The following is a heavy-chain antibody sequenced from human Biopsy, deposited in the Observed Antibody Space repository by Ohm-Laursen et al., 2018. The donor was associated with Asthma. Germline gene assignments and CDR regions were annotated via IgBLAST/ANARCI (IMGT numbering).Heavy chain of an antibody. J-gene: IGHJ1*01. CDR1: RFTYE. CDR3: ARTFHFWSPYHAEHHQL. V-gene: IGHV3-30-3*01. D-gene: IGHD3-3*02. Sequence: SLRLSCAASRFTYEMHWVRQAPGKGLEWVAVISYDGSSIYYADSVKGRFTISRDNAKNSLYLQMNSLRAEDTAVYYCARTFHFWSPYHAEHHQLWGQGTLVTVSS. CDR2: ISYDGSSI.